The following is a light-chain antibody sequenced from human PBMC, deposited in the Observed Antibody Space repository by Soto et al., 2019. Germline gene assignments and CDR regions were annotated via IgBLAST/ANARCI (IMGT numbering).Light chain of an antibody. V-gene: IGLV1-51*01. CDR1: SSNIGGNS. CDR3: GSWDSSLSAYV. J-gene: IGLJ1*01. Sequence: SVLTQPPSVSAAPGQKITISCSGSSSNIGGNSVSWYQQLPGTAPKLLIYDDNKRPSGIPDRFSGPKSGTSATLGITGFQTGDEADYYCGSWDSSLSAYVFGTGTKVIVL. CDR2: DDN.